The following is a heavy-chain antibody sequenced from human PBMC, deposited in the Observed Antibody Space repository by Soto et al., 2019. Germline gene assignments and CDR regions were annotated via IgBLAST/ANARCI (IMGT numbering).Heavy chain of an antibody. CDR1: GFPFSRYD. V-gene: IGHV3-33*06. CDR2: LWFDGSNE. D-gene: IGHD3-10*01. CDR3: AKVLYASESFDSEEAPHGMDV. J-gene: IGHJ6*02. Sequence: QVQLVESGGGVVHPGRSLRLSWAASGFPFSRYDMHWVRQAPGKGLEGVAVLWFDGSNEYYADSVQGRFTISRDNSKNTLYLQMDSLRAEDTAVYYCAKVLYASESFDSEEAPHGMDVWGQGTTVTVSS.